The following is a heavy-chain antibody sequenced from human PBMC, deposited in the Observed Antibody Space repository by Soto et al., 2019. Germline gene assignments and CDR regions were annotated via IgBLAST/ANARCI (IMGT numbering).Heavy chain of an antibody. D-gene: IGHD3-22*01. CDR1: GFMFGTYW. J-gene: IGHJ6*02. CDR3: VRATLSWGHYYFRGLDV. Sequence: HPGGSLRLSCAATGFMFGTYWMSWVRQAPGKGLEWVANIKHDGNEKYYADSVKGRFTVSRDNVKNFLHLQMSSLRGDDTGVYFCVRATLSWGHYYFRGLDVWGQGTTVTVSS. V-gene: IGHV3-7*01. CDR2: IKHDGNEK.